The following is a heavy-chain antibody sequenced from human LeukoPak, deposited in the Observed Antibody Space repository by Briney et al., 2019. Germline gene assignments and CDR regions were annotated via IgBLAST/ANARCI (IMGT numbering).Heavy chain of an antibody. Sequence: GGSLRLSCAASGFTFSRDWMSWVRQAPGKGLEWVANIKEDGSAQYYADSVKGRFTISRDNTKNSLYLQMNSLTAEDTAMYYCAKDGDGYHNWGQGALVTVSP. D-gene: IGHD3-9*01. CDR2: IKEDGSAQ. CDR1: GFTFSRDW. J-gene: IGHJ4*02. CDR3: AKDGDGYHN. V-gene: IGHV3-7*01.